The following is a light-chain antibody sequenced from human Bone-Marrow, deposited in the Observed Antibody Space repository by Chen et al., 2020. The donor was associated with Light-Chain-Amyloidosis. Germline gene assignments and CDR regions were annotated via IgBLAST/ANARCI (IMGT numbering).Light chain of an antibody. CDR2: RDT. CDR1: DLPTKY. V-gene: IGLV3-25*03. CDR3: QSADSSGTYEVI. Sequence: SYELTQPPSVSVSPGQTARITCSGDDLPTKYAYWYHQKPGPAPGLVIHRDTERPSGFSERFSGSSSGTTATLTISGVQAEDEADYHCQSADSSGTYEVIFGGGTKLTVL. J-gene: IGLJ2*01.